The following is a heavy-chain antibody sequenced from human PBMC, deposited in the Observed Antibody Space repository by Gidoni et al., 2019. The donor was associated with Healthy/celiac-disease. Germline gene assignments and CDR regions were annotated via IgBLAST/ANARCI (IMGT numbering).Heavy chain of an antibody. Sequence: QVQLVQSGAEVKKPGASVKVSCKASGYTFTSYAMHWVRQAPGQRLEWMGWINAGNGNTKYSQKFQGRVTITRDTSASTAYMELSSLRSEDTAVYYCASSYGSGSYSPYNWFDPWGQGTLVTVSS. D-gene: IGHD3-10*01. J-gene: IGHJ5*02. CDR1: GYTFTSYA. CDR2: INAGNGNT. CDR3: ASSYGSGSYSPYNWFDP. V-gene: IGHV1-3*01.